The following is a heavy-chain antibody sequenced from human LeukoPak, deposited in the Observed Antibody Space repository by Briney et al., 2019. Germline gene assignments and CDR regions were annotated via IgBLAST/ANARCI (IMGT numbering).Heavy chain of an antibody. D-gene: IGHD1-26*01. V-gene: IGHV4-39*07. CDR1: GGSISSSSYY. CDR3: VGGSGSLPLFDY. Sequence: SETLSLTCTVSGGSISSSSYYWGWIRQPPGKGLEWIGSIYYSGSTYYNPSLKSRVTISVDTSKNQFSLKLSSVTAADTAVYYCVGGSGSLPLFDYWGQGTLVTVSS. J-gene: IGHJ4*02. CDR2: IYYSGST.